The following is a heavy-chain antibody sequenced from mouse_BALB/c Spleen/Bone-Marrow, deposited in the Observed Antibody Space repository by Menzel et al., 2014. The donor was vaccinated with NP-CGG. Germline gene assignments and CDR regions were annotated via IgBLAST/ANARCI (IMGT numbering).Heavy chain of an antibody. J-gene: IGHJ4*01. D-gene: IGHD1-1*01. Sequence: VQLQQSGPELVRPGVSVRISCKGSGYTFTDYAMHWVKQSHAKSLEWIGVISTYSGNTNYNQKFKGKATMTVDKSSSTAYMDLARLTSEDSAIYYCARSYYGNYYAMDYWGQGTSVTVSS. CDR1: GYTFTDYA. V-gene: IGHV1-67*01. CDR2: ISTYSGNT. CDR3: ARSYYGNYYAMDY.